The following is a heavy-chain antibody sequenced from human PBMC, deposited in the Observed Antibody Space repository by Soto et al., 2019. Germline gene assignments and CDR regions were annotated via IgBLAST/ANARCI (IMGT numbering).Heavy chain of an antibody. V-gene: IGHV3-23*01. CDR2: IKAAGGDT. D-gene: IGHD5-12*01. Sequence: EVQLLGSGGGLVRPGGSLRLSCAGSGFTFSSYPMSWVRQAPGKGPEWLAAIKAAGGDTYYADSVKGRFTISRDNFNDILYLQMNSLTVEDTAMYYCKRDVVASSPPGADYWGQGALVTVSS. CDR3: KRDVVASSPPGADY. J-gene: IGHJ4*02. CDR1: GFTFSSYP.